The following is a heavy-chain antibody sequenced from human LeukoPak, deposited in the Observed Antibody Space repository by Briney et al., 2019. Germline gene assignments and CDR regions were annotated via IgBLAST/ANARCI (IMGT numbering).Heavy chain of an antibody. V-gene: IGHV3-48*04. J-gene: IGHJ4*02. CDR1: GFTLSAYS. CDR2: ISGGGSTI. D-gene: IGHD3-22*01. Sequence: GGSLRLSRAASGFTLSAYSMNWVRQAPGKGLEWVSYISGGGSTIYYADSVKGRFTISRDNAKNSLYLQMNSLRADDTAVYYCARDHHDSRGYYFVDYWGQGTLVTVSS. CDR3: ARDHHDSRGYYFVDY.